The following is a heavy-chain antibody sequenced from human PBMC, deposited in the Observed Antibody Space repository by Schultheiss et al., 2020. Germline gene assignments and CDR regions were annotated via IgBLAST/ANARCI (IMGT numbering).Heavy chain of an antibody. CDR2: INPNSGGT. J-gene: IGHJ5*02. V-gene: IGHV1-2*02. CDR3: AKVVPAAILPPT. CDR1: GYTFTGYY. Sequence: ASVKVSCKASGYTFTGYYMHWVRQAPGQGLEWMGWINPNSGGTNYAQKFQGRVTMTRDTSISTAYMELSRLRSDDTAVYYCAKVVPAAILPPTWGQGTLVTVSS. D-gene: IGHD2-2*01.